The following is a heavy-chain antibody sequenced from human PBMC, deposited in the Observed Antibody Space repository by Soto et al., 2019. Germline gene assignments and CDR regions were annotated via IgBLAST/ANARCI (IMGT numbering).Heavy chain of an antibody. V-gene: IGHV3-15*01. CDR3: TTSPTYYYGSGFVYYYMDV. J-gene: IGHJ6*03. Sequence: GGSLRVSCAASGFTFSNAWMSWVRQAPGKGLEWVGRIKSKTDGGTTDYAAPVKGRFTISRDDSKNTLYLQMNSLKTEDTAVYYCTTSPTYYYGSGFVYYYMDVWGKGTTVTVSS. CDR2: IKSKTDGGTT. D-gene: IGHD3-10*01. CDR1: GFTFSNAW.